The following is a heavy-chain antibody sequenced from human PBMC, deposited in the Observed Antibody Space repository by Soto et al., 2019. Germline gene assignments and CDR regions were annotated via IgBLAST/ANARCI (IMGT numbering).Heavy chain of an antibody. Sequence: SETLSLTCAVSGGSISSYYWSWIRQPPGKGLEWIGYIYYSGSTNYNPSLKSRVTISVDTSKNQFSLKLSSVTAADTAVYYCARRYGASFDYWGQGTLVTVSS. D-gene: IGHD4-17*01. CDR1: GGSISSYY. V-gene: IGHV4-59*01. CDR3: ARRYGASFDY. J-gene: IGHJ4*02. CDR2: IYYSGST.